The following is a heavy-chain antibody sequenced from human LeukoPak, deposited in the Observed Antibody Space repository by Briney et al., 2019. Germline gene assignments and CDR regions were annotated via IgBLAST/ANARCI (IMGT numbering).Heavy chain of an antibody. Sequence: SETLSLTCAVSGYSISSGYYWGWIRQPPGKGLEWIGSIYHSGSTYYNPSLKSRVTISVDTSKNQFSLKLSSVTAADTAVYYCARDATADGSGSSFDYWGQGTLVTVSS. CDR3: ARDATADGSGSSFDY. D-gene: IGHD3-10*01. CDR1: GYSISSGYY. CDR2: IYHSGST. J-gene: IGHJ4*02. V-gene: IGHV4-38-2*02.